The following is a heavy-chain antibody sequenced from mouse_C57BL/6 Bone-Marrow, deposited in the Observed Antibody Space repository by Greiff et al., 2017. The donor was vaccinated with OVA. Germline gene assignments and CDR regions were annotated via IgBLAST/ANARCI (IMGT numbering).Heavy chain of an antibody. J-gene: IGHJ2*01. CDR3: SNYFDY. CDR1: GYTFTSYG. Sequence: QVQLKQSGAELARPGASVKLSCKASGYTFTSYGISWVKQRTGQGLEWIGEIYPRSGNTYYNEKFKGKATLTADKSSSTAYMELRSLTSEDSAVYFCSNYFDYWGQGTTLTVS. V-gene: IGHV1-81*01. CDR2: IYPRSGNT.